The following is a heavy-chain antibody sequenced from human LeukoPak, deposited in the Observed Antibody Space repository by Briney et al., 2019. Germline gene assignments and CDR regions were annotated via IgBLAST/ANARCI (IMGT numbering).Heavy chain of an antibody. V-gene: IGHV3-30*04. CDR1: GFTFSNYA. CDR3: ARGGFYSSGWPYYFDY. CDR2: ISYDGSNQ. J-gene: IGHJ4*02. Sequence: GGSLRLSCAASGFTFSNYAMHWVRQAPGKGLEWVADISYDGSNQYYADSVKGRFTISRDNSKNTLYLQMNSLRAEDTAVYYCARGGFYSSGWPYYFDYWGQGTLVTVSS. D-gene: IGHD6-19*01.